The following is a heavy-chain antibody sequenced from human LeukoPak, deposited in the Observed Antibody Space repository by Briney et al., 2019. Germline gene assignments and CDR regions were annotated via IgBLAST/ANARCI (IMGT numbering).Heavy chain of an antibody. J-gene: IGHJ3*02. CDR1: GYTFTGYY. V-gene: IGHV1-46*01. Sequence: AFVKVSCKASGYTFTGYYMHWVRQAPGQGLEWMGIINPSGGSTSYAQKFQGRVTMTRDTSTSTVYMELSSLRSEDTAVYYCARDRWAGFEGDGAFDIWGQGTMVTVSS. D-gene: IGHD2-21*02. CDR2: INPSGGST. CDR3: ARDRWAGFEGDGAFDI.